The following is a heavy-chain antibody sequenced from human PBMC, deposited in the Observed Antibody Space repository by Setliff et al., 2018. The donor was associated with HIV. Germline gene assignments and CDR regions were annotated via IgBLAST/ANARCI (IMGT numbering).Heavy chain of an antibody. J-gene: IGHJ4*02. CDR3: ARSRRYFDWSLDY. CDR1: GGSTSSGNYY. Sequence: KSSETLSLTCTVSGGSTSSGNYYWSWIRQPAGKGLEWIGRIYVSGSTNYNPSLKSRVTMSVDASKKQFSLKLSSVTAADAAVFYCARSRRYFDWSLDYWGQGTLVTVSS. CDR2: IYVSGST. D-gene: IGHD3-9*01. V-gene: IGHV4-61*02.